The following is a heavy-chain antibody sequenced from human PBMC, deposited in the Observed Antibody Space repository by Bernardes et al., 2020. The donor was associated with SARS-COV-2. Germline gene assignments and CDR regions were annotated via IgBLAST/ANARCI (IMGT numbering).Heavy chain of an antibody. V-gene: IGHV3-7*01. D-gene: IGHD1-7*01. J-gene: IGHJ3*02. Sequence: GGSLRLSCAASGFTFSNYWMSWVRQAPGKGLELVANIKEDGSEKYKVDSVKGRFTISRDNAKNSLYLQMNSLRAEDTAVYYCARENYTEGGFDIWGQGTMVTVSS. CDR2: IKEDGSEK. CDR3: ARENYTEGGFDI. CDR1: GFTFSNYW.